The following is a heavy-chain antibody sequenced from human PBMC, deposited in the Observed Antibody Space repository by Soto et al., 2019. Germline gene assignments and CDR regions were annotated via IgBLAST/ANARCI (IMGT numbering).Heavy chain of an antibody. J-gene: IGHJ6*02. CDR3: ARDTYSGYQGYYYYGMDV. CDR1: GYTFPSYY. V-gene: IGHV1-46*01. CDR2: INPSGGST. D-gene: IGHD5-12*01. Sequence: ASVKVSCKASGYTFPSYYMHWVRQAPGQGLEWMGIINPSGGSTSYAQKFQGRVTMTRDTSTSTVYMELSSLRSEDTALYYCARDTYSGYQGYYYYGMDVWGQGTTVTVSS.